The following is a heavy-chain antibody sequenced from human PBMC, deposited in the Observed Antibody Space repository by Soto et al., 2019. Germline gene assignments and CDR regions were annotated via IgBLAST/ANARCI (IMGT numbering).Heavy chain of an antibody. J-gene: IGHJ4*02. D-gene: IGHD3-22*01. CDR3: ATSLDYYDSSGYHRD. CDR2: FDPEDGET. V-gene: IGHV1-24*01. CDR1: GCTLTELS. Sequence: ASVKVSCKVSGCTLTELSMHWVRQAPGKGLEWMGGFDPEDGETIYAQKFQGRVTMTEDTSTDTAYMELSSLRSEDTAVYYCATSLDYYDSSGYHRDWGQGTLVTVSS.